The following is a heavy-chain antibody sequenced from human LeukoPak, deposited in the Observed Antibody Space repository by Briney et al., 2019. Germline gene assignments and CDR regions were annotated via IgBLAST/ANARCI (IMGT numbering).Heavy chain of an antibody. CDR3: AKASYSKQWPYYFDY. V-gene: IGHV3-23*01. Sequence: GGSLRVSCAASRFTFSSYTMAWVRQVPGDGLEWVSAISGSGGSTYYADSVKGRFTISRDNSKNTLYLQMNTLRDEDTAVYYCAKASYSKQWPYYFDYWGQGTLVTVSS. D-gene: IGHD6-13*01. J-gene: IGHJ4*02. CDR1: RFTFSSYT. CDR2: ISGSGGST.